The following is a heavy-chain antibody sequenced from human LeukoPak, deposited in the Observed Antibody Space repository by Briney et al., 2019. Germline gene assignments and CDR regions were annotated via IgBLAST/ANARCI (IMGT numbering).Heavy chain of an antibody. CDR3: AKDPYGTRYFDY. Sequence: GGSLRLSCAASGFTFSSHALSWVRQAPGKGLEWVSSLSGSGYNTYYADSVKGRFTITRDNSKNTVYLQMNSLRAEDTAVYYCAKDPYGTRYFDYWGQGTLVTVSS. V-gene: IGHV3-23*01. J-gene: IGHJ4*02. D-gene: IGHD2-2*01. CDR2: LSGSGYNT. CDR1: GFTFSSHA.